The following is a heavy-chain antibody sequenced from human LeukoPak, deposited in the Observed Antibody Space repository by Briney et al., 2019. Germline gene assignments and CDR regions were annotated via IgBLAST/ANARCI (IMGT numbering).Heavy chain of an antibody. Sequence: SETLSLTCAVYGGSFSGYYWSWIRQPPGKGLEWIGEINHSGSTNYNPSLKSRVTISVDTSKNQFSLKLSSVTAADTAVYYCTRDLGVDTTMIFFDYWGQGTLVTVSS. D-gene: IGHD5-18*01. CDR2: INHSGST. V-gene: IGHV4-34*01. CDR1: GGSFSGYY. CDR3: TRDLGVDTTMIFFDY. J-gene: IGHJ4*02.